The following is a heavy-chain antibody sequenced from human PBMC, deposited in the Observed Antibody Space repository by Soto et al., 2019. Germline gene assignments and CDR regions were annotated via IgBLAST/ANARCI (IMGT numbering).Heavy chain of an antibody. CDR3: TSEKGWRQSPLDS. CDR2: IKSKSSGGTT. J-gene: IGHJ5*01. Sequence: LVESGGGLVKTGGSIRLSCAASGFIFRNAWMSWVRQAPGKGLEWVGRIKSKSSGGTTDYAAPVEGRVAITRDDSKSILYLQMTSLTIEDTAVYFCTSEKGWRQSPLDSWGQGDLVTVSS. CDR1: GFIFRNAW. V-gene: IGHV3-15*01. D-gene: IGHD4-4*01.